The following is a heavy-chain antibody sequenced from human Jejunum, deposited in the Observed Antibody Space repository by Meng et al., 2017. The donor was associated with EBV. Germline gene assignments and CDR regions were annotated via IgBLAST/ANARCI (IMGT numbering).Heavy chain of an antibody. D-gene: IGHD3-16*01. V-gene: IGHV3-30-3*01. J-gene: IGHJ4*02. Sequence: QVQLGESGGGVVPPGRSLRLSCAASGFTFSGHAMQWVRQAPGKGLKWVALISNDGNNKYYADSVKGRFTISRDNSKNTLYLQMNSLRVDDTALYYCTREWGADYWGQGTLVTVSS. CDR3: TREWGADY. CDR1: GFTFSGHA. CDR2: ISNDGNNK.